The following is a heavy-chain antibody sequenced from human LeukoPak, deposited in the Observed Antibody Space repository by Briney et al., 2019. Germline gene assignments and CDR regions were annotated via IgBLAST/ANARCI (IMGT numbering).Heavy chain of an antibody. D-gene: IGHD2-2*01. Sequence: SETLSLTCTVSGGSISSGSYYWSWIRQPAGKGLGWIGRIYTSGSTNYNPSLKSRVTISVDTSKNQFSLKLSSVTAADTAVYYCARGAIVVVPAAYAFDIWGQGTMVTVSS. CDR1: GGSISSGSYY. CDR2: IYTSGST. CDR3: ARGAIVVVPAAYAFDI. V-gene: IGHV4-61*02. J-gene: IGHJ3*02.